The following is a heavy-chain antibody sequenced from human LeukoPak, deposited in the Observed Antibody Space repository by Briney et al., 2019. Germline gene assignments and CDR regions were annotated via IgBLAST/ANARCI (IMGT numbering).Heavy chain of an antibody. CDR3: TTVSSGYSSGWYVGPIDY. CDR1: GFTFRNAW. V-gene: IGHV3-15*01. D-gene: IGHD6-19*01. J-gene: IGHJ4*02. Sequence: PGGSLRLSCAASGFTFRNAWMSWVRQAPGKGLEWVGRIKSKTDGGTTDYAAPVKGRFTISRDDSKNTLYLQMNSLKTEDTAVYYCTTVSSGYSSGWYVGPIDYWGQGTLVTVSS. CDR2: IKSKTDGGTT.